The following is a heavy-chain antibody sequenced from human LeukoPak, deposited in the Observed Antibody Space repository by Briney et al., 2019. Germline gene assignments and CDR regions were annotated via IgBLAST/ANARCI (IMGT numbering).Heavy chain of an antibody. CDR3: VPRSMIVLVITG. CDR2: ISSSGTST. CDR1: EFTCSSYG. V-gene: IGHV3-23*01. Sequence: GGSLRLSCAASEFTCSSYGMSWVRQAPGKGLEWVSGISSSGTSTYYADSVKGRFTISRDNSKNTMYLQMNSLRAEDTAVYYCVPRSMIVLVITGWGQETGVPVFS. D-gene: IGHD3-22*01. J-gene: IGHJ4*02.